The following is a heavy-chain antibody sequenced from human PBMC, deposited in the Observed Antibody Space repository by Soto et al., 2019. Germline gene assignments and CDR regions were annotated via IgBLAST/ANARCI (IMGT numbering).Heavy chain of an antibody. CDR1: GGSINNNDYY. Sequence: PSETLSLTWTVAGGSINNNDYYWGWIRQPPGKGLEWIGSIYYTGSTYYNPSLKSRVTISVDTSKNQFSLKLSSVTAADTDVYSCARRHNCSDDRFDYWGQGTLVTVSS. CDR2: IYYTGST. V-gene: IGHV4-39*01. J-gene: IGHJ4*02. CDR3: ARRHNCSDDRFDY. D-gene: IGHD1-1*01.